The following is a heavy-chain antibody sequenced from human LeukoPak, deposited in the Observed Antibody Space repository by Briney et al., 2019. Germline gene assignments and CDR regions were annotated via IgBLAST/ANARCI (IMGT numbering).Heavy chain of an antibody. Sequence: GGSLRLSCAASGFTFSSYSMNWGRQAPGKGREWVSSITSSSSYIYYADSVKGRFTISRDNAKNSLYLQMNSLRAEDTAVYYCARPPRLPINCRGGSCYSGVPYGGQGTRVTVSS. CDR3: ARPPRLPINCRGGSCYSGVPY. J-gene: IGHJ4*02. D-gene: IGHD2-15*01. CDR2: ITSSSSYI. V-gene: IGHV3-21*01. CDR1: GFTFSSYS.